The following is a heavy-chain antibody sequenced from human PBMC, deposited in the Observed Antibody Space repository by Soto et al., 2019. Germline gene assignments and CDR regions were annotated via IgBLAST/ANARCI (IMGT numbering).Heavy chain of an antibody. CDR2: INPSGGST. J-gene: IGHJ5*02. D-gene: IGHD6-13*01. V-gene: IGHV1-46*03. CDR3: ARVHSGIAAAVTSGDNWFDP. CDR1: GYTFTSYY. Sequence: QVQLVQSGAEVKKPGASVKVSCKASGYTFTSYYMHWVRQAPGQGLEWMGIINPSGGSTSYAQKIPVRVTMTRDTGTSTVYMELSSLRSEDTGVYYCARVHSGIAAAVTSGDNWFDPWGQGTLVTVAS.